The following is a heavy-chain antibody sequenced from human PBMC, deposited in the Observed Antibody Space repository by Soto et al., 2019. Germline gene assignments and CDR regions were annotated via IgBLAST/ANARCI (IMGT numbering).Heavy chain of an antibody. Sequence: EEQLVESGGGLVKPGGSLRLSCAASGFIFSTYSMSWVRQAPGKGLERVSSISSSGTYIFYADSVKGRFTISRDNAKNSLYLQLNSLRADDTAMYYCARDRARTKNAFDIWGQGTMVTVSS. D-gene: IGHD3-10*01. CDR3: ARDRARTKNAFDI. CDR1: GFIFSTYS. J-gene: IGHJ3*02. CDR2: ISSSGTYI. V-gene: IGHV3-21*01.